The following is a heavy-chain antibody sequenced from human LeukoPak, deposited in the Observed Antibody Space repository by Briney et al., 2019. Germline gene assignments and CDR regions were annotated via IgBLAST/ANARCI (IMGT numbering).Heavy chain of an antibody. CDR3: ARVESLLDYYYYGMDV. J-gene: IGHJ6*02. CDR1: GFTFSDYY. V-gene: IGHV3-11*06. CDR2: ISSSSSYT. Sequence: GGSLRLSCAASGFTFSDYYISWIRQAPAKGLEWVSYISSSSSYTNYADSVKGRFTISRDNAKNSLYLQMNSLRAEDTAVYYCARVESLLDYYYYGMDVWGQGTTVTVSS.